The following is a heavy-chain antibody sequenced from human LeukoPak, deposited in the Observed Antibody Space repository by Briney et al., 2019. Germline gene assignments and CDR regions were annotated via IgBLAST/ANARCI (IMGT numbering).Heavy chain of an antibody. CDR1: GGSISSYY. Sequence: ASETLSLTCTVSGGSISSYYWSWIRQPPGKGLEWIGNIYSSGSTNYSPSLKSRVIISVDTSKSQFSLKLSSVTAADTAMYYCARHGANGHSYGAYLDYWGQGTLVTVSS. J-gene: IGHJ4*02. D-gene: IGHD5-18*01. CDR3: ARHGANGHSYGAYLDY. CDR2: IYSSGST. V-gene: IGHV4-59*08.